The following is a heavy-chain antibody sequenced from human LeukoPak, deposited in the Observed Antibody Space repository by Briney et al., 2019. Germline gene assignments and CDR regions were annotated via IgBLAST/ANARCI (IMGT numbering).Heavy chain of an antibody. V-gene: IGHV4-59*01. CDR2: IYYSGST. CDR3: ARGYCRGGSWYLDF. Sequence: PSETLSLTCTVSGGSISSYYWSWIRQPPGKGLEWIGYIYYSGSTNYNPSLKSRVTISVDTSKNQFSLKLSSVTAADTAVYYCARGYCRGGSWYLDFWGQGTLGNGS. J-gene: IGHJ4*02. D-gene: IGHD2-15*01. CDR1: GGSISSYY.